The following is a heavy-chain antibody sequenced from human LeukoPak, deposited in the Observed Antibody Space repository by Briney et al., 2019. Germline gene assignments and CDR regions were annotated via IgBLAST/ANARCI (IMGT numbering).Heavy chain of an antibody. CDR3: ARQSRLAVVRWYNWFDP. J-gene: IGHJ5*02. CDR2: ISSSSSYI. Sequence: PGGSLRLSCAASGFTFSSYSMNWVRQAPGKGLEWVSSISSSSSYIYYADSVKGRFTISRDNAKNSLYLQMNSLRAEDTAVYYCARQSRLAVVRWYNWFDPWGQGTLVTVPS. V-gene: IGHV3-21*01. CDR1: GFTFSSYS. D-gene: IGHD3-22*01.